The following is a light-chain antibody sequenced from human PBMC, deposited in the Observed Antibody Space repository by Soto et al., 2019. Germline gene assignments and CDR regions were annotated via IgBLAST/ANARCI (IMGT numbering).Light chain of an antibody. Sequence: EVVMTQSPGTLSLSPGQRATLSCRASQSVSDRYLAWYQQRPGQAPRLLMYDTSRRATGIPDRFSGSGSGTDFTLTISRLEPEDFAVYYGQQYDTSRTFGQGTKVEIK. CDR3: QQYDTSRT. J-gene: IGKJ1*01. CDR1: QSVSDRY. V-gene: IGKV3-20*01. CDR2: DTS.